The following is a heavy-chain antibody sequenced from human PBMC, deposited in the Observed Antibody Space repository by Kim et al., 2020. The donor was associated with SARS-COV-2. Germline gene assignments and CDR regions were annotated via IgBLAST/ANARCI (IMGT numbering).Heavy chain of an antibody. CDR1: GGTFSSYA. CDR2: IIPIFGTA. CDR3: ASPTRSGYYIPQMSAYYYGMDV. J-gene: IGHJ6*02. V-gene: IGHV1-69*13. D-gene: IGHD3-3*01. Sequence: SVKVSCKASGGTFSSYAISWVRQAPGQGLEWMGGIIPIFGTANYAQKFQGRVTITADESTSTAYMELSSLRSEDTAVYYCASPTRSGYYIPQMSAYYYGMDVWGQGTTVTVSS.